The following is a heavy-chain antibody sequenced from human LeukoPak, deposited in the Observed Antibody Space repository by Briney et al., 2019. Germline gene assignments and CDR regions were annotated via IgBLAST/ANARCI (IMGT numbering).Heavy chain of an antibody. CDR2: ISYDGSNK. Sequence: GGSLRLSCAASGFTFSSYGMHWVRQAPGKGLEWVALISYDGSNKYFADSVKGRFTISRDNSKNTLYLQMGSLRAEDMAVYYCGRGTNGSPGIGYWGQGTLVTVSS. V-gene: IGHV3-30*03. J-gene: IGHJ4*02. CDR1: GFTFSSYG. CDR3: GRGTNGSPGIGY. D-gene: IGHD1-14*01.